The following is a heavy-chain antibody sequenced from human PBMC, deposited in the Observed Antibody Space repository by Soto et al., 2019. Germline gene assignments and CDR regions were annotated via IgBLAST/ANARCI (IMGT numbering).Heavy chain of an antibody. CDR3: APAIAATGPADD. D-gene: IGHD6-13*01. V-gene: IGHV1-18*01. CDR1: GSTFTSNG. CDR2: IGAYNSNT. J-gene: IGHJ4*02. Sequence: QIHLVQSEAEVKKPGASVKVSCKASGSTFTSNGFTWVRQAPGQGLQWMGWIGAYNSNTNYARKFQGRVTMTTDTSTSTVFMELTSLTSDDTAVYYCAPAIAATGPADDWGQGTLVTVSS.